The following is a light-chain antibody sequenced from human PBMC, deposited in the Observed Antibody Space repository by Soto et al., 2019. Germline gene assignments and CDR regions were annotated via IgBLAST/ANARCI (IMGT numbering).Light chain of an antibody. CDR3: ASYTRDRTIV. J-gene: IGLJ2*01. CDR1: SSDVGGYNY. CDR2: DVS. V-gene: IGLV2-14*03. Sequence: QSALTQPASVSGSPGQSITFSCTGTSSDVGGYNYVLWYQQQHPGKAPKLIIYDVSNRPSGVSSRFSGSKSGNTASLTISGLQAEDEADYYCASYTRDRTIVFGGGTKLTVL.